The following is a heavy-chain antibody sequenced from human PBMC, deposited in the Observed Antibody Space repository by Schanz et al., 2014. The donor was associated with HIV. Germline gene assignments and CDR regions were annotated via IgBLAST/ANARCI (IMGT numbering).Heavy chain of an antibody. Sequence: VQLVESGGGVVQPGRSLRLSCAASGFTFSSYGMHWVRQAPGKGLEWVSAISGGGGSTYYADSVKGRFTISRDNSKNTLYLEMNGLRVEDTALYYCAKGIMGATEYYYGMDVWGQGTMVTVSS. J-gene: IGHJ6*02. CDR2: ISGGGGST. D-gene: IGHD1-26*01. CDR1: GFTFSSYG. CDR3: AKGIMGATEYYYGMDV. V-gene: IGHV3-23*04.